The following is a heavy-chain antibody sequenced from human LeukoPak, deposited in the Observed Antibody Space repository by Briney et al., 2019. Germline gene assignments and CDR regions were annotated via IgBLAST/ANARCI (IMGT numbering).Heavy chain of an antibody. Sequence: PGGSLRLSCAASGFTFNTYNMNWVCQAPGKGLEWVSSISTSSGHIYYADSVKGRFTISRDNSKDTLYLQMNGLRAEDTAVYFCAKQSAGSAAWYSLHYDFWGQGTLVTVSS. D-gene: IGHD6-13*01. CDR2: ISTSSGHI. CDR3: AKQSAGSAAWYSLHYDF. CDR1: GFTFNTYN. J-gene: IGHJ4*02. V-gene: IGHV3-21*04.